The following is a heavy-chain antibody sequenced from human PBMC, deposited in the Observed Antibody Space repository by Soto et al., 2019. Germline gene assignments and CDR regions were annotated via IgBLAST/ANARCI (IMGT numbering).Heavy chain of an antibody. CDR2: ISSSSSYI. Sequence: PGGSLRLSCAASGFTFSSYSMNWVRQAPGKGLEWVSSISSSSSYIYYADSVKGRFTISRDNAKNSLYLQMNSLRAEDTAVYYCARDKWEEEAAAYYYYGMDVWGQGTTVTVSS. D-gene: IGHD1-26*01. CDR1: GFTFSSYS. CDR3: ARDKWEEEAAAYYYYGMDV. V-gene: IGHV3-21*01. J-gene: IGHJ6*02.